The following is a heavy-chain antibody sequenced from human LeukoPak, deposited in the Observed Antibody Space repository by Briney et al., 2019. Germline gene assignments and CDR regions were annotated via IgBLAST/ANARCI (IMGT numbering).Heavy chain of an antibody. D-gene: IGHD3-16*01. Sequence: GGSLRLSCAASGFTFSSYAMSWVRQAPGKGLDWVSWISTSSNTIYYADSVKGRFTISRDNAKNSLYLQMNSLRDEDTAVYYCARGELGGDYWGQGTLVTVSS. V-gene: IGHV3-48*02. CDR2: ISTSSNTI. CDR3: ARGELGGDY. CDR1: GFTFSSYA. J-gene: IGHJ4*02.